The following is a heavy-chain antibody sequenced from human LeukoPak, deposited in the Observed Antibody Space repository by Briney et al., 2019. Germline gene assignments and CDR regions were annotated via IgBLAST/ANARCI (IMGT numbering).Heavy chain of an antibody. V-gene: IGHV1-8*01. CDR2: MNPNNGGT. D-gene: IGHD3-3*01. Sequence: SVKVSCKASGYTFTIYDINWVRQAPGQGLEWVGWMNPNNGGTVYARKFQGRVTMTRDTSTGTSYIELNSLRSEDTAVYYCARGAIFGVTPRGYGMDVWGQGTTVTVSS. J-gene: IGHJ6*02. CDR3: ARGAIFGVTPRGYGMDV. CDR1: GYTFTIYD.